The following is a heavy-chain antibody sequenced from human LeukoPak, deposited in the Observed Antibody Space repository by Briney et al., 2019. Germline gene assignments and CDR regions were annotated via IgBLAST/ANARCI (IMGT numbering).Heavy chain of an antibody. V-gene: IGHV4-34*01. CDR3: ARTRLYYDFWSARASNWFDP. J-gene: IGHJ5*02. CDR2: INHSGST. Sequence: SETLSLTCAVYGGSFSGYYWSWIRQPPGKGLEWIGEINHSGSTNYNPSLKSRVTISVDTSKNQFSLKLSSVTAADTAVYYCARTRLYYDFWSARASNWFDPWGQGTLVTVSS. D-gene: IGHD3-3*01. CDR1: GGSFSGYY.